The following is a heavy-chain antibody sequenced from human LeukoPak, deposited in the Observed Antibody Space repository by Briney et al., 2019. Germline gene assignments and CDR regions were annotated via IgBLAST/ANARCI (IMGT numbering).Heavy chain of an antibody. CDR1: GYSFTSYW. CDR3: ARTGGSRWYEGGNYYYYYCMDV. D-gene: IGHD6-13*01. J-gene: IGHJ6*03. Sequence: GESLKISCKGSGYSFTSYWIGWVRQMPGKGLEWMGIIYPGDSESRYSPSFQGQVTISADKSISTAYLQWSSLKASDTAMYYCARTGGSRWYEGGNYYYYYCMDVWGKGTTVTISS. V-gene: IGHV5-51*01. CDR2: IYPGDSES.